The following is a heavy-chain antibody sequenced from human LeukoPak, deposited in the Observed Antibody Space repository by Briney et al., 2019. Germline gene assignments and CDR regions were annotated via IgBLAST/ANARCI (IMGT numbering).Heavy chain of an antibody. CDR1: GFTFSSIA. CDR3: AKGQELDDGVFDS. Sequence: GGSLRLSCAASGFTFSSIAMTWVRQAPGKGLEWVSTIRSNGDTAYNADSVKGRFTISRDNSKNTLYLQLNSLRVEDTAIYYCAKGQELDDGVFDSWGQGTLVTVSS. J-gene: IGHJ4*02. CDR2: IRSNGDTA. V-gene: IGHV3-23*01. D-gene: IGHD1-1*01.